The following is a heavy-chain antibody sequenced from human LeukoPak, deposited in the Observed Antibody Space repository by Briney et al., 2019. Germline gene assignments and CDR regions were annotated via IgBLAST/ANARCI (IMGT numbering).Heavy chain of an antibody. Sequence: GGSLRLSCAASGFTFSTYDIHWVRQATGKGLECVSPIGTAGDTNYPGSVKGRFTISRENAKNSLYLQMNSLRAGDTAVYYCAKATGPGAFDIWGQGTMVTVSS. CDR3: AKATGPGAFDI. D-gene: IGHD4-17*01. V-gene: IGHV3-13*01. CDR1: GFTFSTYD. J-gene: IGHJ3*02. CDR2: IGTAGDT.